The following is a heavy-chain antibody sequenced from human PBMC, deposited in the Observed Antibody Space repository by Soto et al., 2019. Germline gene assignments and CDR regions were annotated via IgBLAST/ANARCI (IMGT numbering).Heavy chain of an antibody. D-gene: IGHD2-8*01. Sequence: SETLSLTCGVSGGSISSPNWWIWVRQFPGKGLEWIGEIFHTGSVNYNPSLKSRVTLSLDKSKNQFSLKLTSVTAADTAVYFCAREQICNVVKCSNWFDPWGQGTLVTVSS. J-gene: IGHJ5*02. V-gene: IGHV4-4*02. CDR1: GGSISSPNW. CDR3: AREQICNVVKCSNWFDP. CDR2: IFHTGSV.